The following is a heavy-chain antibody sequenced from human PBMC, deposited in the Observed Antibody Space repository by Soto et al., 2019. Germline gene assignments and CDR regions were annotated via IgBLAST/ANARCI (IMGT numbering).Heavy chain of an antibody. J-gene: IGHJ4*02. V-gene: IGHV3-7*03. CDR3: ARDSGLNDYESGRYYYLHYFDY. CDR2: IKEDGTEK. D-gene: IGHD3-10*01. Sequence: EVQLVESGGGLVQPGGSLRLSCVASGFTFTTYRMTWVRHTPGKGLEWVANIKEDGTEKYYVDSVKGRFTISRDNAKNSMYMQMKSLRADDKAVYVCARDSGLNDYESGRYYYLHYFDYWGQGPLVTVSS. CDR1: GFTFTTYR.